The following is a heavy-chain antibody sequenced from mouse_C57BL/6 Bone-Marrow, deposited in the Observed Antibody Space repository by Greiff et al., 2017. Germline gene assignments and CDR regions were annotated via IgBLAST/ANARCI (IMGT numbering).Heavy chain of an antibody. CDR2: IYPGSGNT. J-gene: IGHJ4*01. V-gene: IGHV1-66*01. Sequence: VHLVESGPELVKPGASVKISCKASGYSFTSYYIHWVKQRPGQGLEWIGWIYPGSGNTKYNEKFKGKATLTADTSSSTAYMQLSSLTSEDSAVYYCARLTSNYVRAMDYWGQGTSVTVSS. CDR1: GYSFTSYY. D-gene: IGHD2-5*01. CDR3: ARLTSNYVRAMDY.